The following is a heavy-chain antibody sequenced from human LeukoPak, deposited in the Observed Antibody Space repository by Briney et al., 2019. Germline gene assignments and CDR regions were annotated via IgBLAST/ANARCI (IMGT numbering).Heavy chain of an antibody. V-gene: IGHV4-34*01. CDR2: INHNGHT. CDR1: GGSFTGQY. CDR3: ARAGTGDRSAVFDS. J-gene: IGHJ4*02. Sequence: SETLSLTCAVYGGSFTGQYWNWIRQAPGKGLEWIGEINHNGHTNYNPSLKSRVTIFVDTSKKQFSLRLASPTADDTALYYCARAGTGDRSAVFDSWGQESLVTVSS. D-gene: IGHD7-27*01.